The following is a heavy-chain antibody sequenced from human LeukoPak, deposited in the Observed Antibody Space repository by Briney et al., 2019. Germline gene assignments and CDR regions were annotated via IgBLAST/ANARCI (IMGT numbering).Heavy chain of an antibody. D-gene: IGHD3-22*01. Sequence: ASVKVSCKASGGTFSSYAISWVRQAPGQGLEWMGRIIPILGIANYAQKFQGRVTITADKSTSTAYMELSSLRSEDTAVYYCASPGDSSGYYYAYDYWGQGTLVTVSS. CDR2: IIPILGIA. CDR3: ASPGDSSGYYYAYDY. V-gene: IGHV1-69*04. J-gene: IGHJ4*02. CDR1: GGTFSSYA.